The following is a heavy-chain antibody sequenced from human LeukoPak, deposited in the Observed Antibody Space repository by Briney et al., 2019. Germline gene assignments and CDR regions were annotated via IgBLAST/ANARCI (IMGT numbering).Heavy chain of an antibody. J-gene: IGHJ4*02. CDR2: ISYDGSNK. V-gene: IGHV3-30*18. Sequence: GGSLRLSCAASTFTFSSYGMHWVRQAPGKGLEWVAVISYDGSNKYYADSVKGRFTISRDNSKNTLYLQMNSLRAEDTAVYYCANGGYDYHLDYWGQGTLVTVSS. CDR3: ANGGYDYHLDY. CDR1: TFTFSSYG. D-gene: IGHD5-12*01.